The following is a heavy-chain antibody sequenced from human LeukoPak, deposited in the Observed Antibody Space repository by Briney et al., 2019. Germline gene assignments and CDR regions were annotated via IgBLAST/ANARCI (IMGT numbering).Heavy chain of an antibody. J-gene: IGHJ4*02. D-gene: IGHD2-15*01. Sequence: PGGSLRLSCAASGFTFDDYAMHWVRHAPGKGLEWVSGISWNSGSIGYADSVKGRFTISRDNAENSLYLQMNSLRPEDTAIYYCTRDPTAVVAAAYFDYWGQGTLVTVSS. CDR1: GFTFDDYA. V-gene: IGHV3-9*01. CDR2: ISWNSGSI. CDR3: TRDPTAVVAAAYFDY.